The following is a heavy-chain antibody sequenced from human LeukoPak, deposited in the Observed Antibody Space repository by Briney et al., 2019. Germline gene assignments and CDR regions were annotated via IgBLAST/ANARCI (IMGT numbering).Heavy chain of an antibody. D-gene: IGHD1-26*01. CDR1: GYTFTTQY. CDR3: ARTGAAYAFDI. CDR2: INPNSGGT. J-gene: IGHJ3*02. V-gene: IGHV1-2*02. Sequence: ASVKVSCKASGYTFTTQYIHWVRQAAGQGLEWLGWINPNSGGTKYAQNFQGRVTMTRDTSISTAYMELSRLRSDDTAVYYCARTGAAYAFDIWGQGTMVTVSS.